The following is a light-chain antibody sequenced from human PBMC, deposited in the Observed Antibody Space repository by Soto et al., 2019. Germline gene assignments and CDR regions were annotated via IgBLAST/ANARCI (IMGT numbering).Light chain of an antibody. CDR2: IAS. CDR1: QSVSRSY. CDR3: QQYGSSPYT. J-gene: IGKJ2*01. V-gene: IGKV3-20*01. Sequence: EVVLTQSPGTLSLSPGERATLSCRASQSVSRSYLAWYQQKPGQAPRLLIYIASSRATGIPDRFSGSGSGTDCTLTISRLEPEDFAMYYCQQYGSSPYTFGQGTKLEI.